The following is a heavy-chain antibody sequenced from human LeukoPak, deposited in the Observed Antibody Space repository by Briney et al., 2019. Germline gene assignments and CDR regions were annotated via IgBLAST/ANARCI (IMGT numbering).Heavy chain of an antibody. D-gene: IGHD2-2*01. CDR1: GYSFTSYW. Sequence: KRGESLKISCKGSGYSFTSYWIGWVRQMPGKGLEWMGIIYPGDSDTRYGPSFQGQVTISADKSISTAYLQWSSLKASDTAMYYCARVYCSSTSCPENWFDPWGQGTLVTVSS. CDR2: IYPGDSDT. CDR3: ARVYCSSTSCPENWFDP. J-gene: IGHJ5*02. V-gene: IGHV5-51*01.